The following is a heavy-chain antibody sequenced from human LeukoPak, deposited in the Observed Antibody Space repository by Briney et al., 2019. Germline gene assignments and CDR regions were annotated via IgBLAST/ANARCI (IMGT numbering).Heavy chain of an antibody. CDR1: GFTFSSYA. CDR2: ISGSGAST. D-gene: IGHD6-13*01. CDR3: AKSGNTYSSSWYGGYTDY. V-gene: IGHV3-23*01. J-gene: IGHJ4*02. Sequence: PGGSLRLSCAASGFTFSSYAMSWVRQAPGKGLEWVSAISGSGASTYYADSVKGRFTISRDNSKNTLYVQMNSLRAEDTAVYYCAKSGNTYSSSWYGGYTDYWGQGTLVTVSS.